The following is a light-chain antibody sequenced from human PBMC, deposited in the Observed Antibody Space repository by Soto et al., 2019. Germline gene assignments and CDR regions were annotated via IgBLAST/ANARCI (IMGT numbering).Light chain of an antibody. CDR1: QSISSN. V-gene: IGKV3-15*01. CDR2: DAS. J-gene: IGKJ1*01. Sequence: EIVMTQSPATLSVSPGERATLSCRASQSISSNLVWYQQKAGQAPRLLIYDASTRATGIPARFSGSGSGTDFTLTINRLEPEDFAVYYCQQYDSSPRTFGQGTKVDIK. CDR3: QQYDSSPRT.